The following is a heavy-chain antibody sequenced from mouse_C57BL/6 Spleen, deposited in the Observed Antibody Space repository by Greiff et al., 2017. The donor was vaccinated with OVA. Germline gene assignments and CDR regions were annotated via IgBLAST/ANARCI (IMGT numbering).Heavy chain of an antibody. CDR3: TSTGNYYGSSFDY. Sequence: EVHLVQSGEGLVKPGGSLKLSCAASGFTFSSYSMSWVRQTPEKRLEWVAYISSGGDYIYYADTVKGRFTISRDNARNTLYLQISSLKSEDTAMYYCTSTGNYYGSSFDYWGQGTTLTVSS. J-gene: IGHJ2*01. D-gene: IGHD1-1*01. CDR2: ISSGGDYI. V-gene: IGHV5-9-1*02. CDR1: GFTFSSYS.